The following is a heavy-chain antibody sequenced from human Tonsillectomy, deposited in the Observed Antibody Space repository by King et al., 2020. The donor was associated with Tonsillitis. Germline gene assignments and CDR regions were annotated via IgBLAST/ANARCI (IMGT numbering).Heavy chain of an antibody. CDR3: AKAVGGVHVPTLNFDH. CDR2: ISGSGSTT. D-gene: IGHD3-16*01. Sequence: VQLVESGGGLVQPGGSLRLSCVASGFTFSDFAMSWVRQAPGKGLEWVAGISGSGSTTQFPDSVKGRYSISRDNSRHTVHLQMDSLRPEDTATYYCAKAVGGVHVPTLNFDHWGQGTLVTVSS. J-gene: IGHJ4*02. CDR1: GFTFSDFA. V-gene: IGHV3-23*04.